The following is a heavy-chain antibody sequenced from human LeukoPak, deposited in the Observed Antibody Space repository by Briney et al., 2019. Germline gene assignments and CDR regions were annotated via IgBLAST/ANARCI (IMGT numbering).Heavy chain of an antibody. CDR2: INPNSGGT. CDR3: AREPYYYDSSGYPLYYFDY. Sequence: ASVKVSCKASGYTFTSYGISWVRQAPGQGLEWMGWINPNSGGTNYAQKFQGRVTMTRDTSISTAYMELSRLRSDDTAVYYCAREPYYYDSSGYPLYYFDYWGQGTLVTVSS. V-gene: IGHV1-2*02. CDR1: GYTFTSYG. J-gene: IGHJ4*02. D-gene: IGHD3-22*01.